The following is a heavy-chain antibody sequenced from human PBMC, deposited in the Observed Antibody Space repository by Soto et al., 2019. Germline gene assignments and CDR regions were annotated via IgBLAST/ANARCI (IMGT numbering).Heavy chain of an antibody. J-gene: IGHJ4*01. Sequence: GASVKVSCKASGYTFTGYYMHWVRQAPGQGLEWMGWINPNSGGTNYAQKFQGRVTMTRDTSISTAYMELSRLRSDDTAVYYCATKCDSSGYAFGCWGQGTLVTVSS. D-gene: IGHD3-22*01. CDR1: GYTFTGYY. CDR2: INPNSGGT. V-gene: IGHV1-2*02. CDR3: ATKCDSSGYAFGC.